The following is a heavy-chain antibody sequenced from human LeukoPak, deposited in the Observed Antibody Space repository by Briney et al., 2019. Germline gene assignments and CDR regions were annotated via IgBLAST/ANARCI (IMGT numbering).Heavy chain of an antibody. CDR1: GYTFTGYY. Sequence: ASVKVSCKASGYTFTGYYMHWVRQAPGQGLEWMGWINPNSGGTNYAQKFQGRVTMTRDTSISTAYMELSRLRAEDTALYYCAKDSSRFTTAPAFDIWGQGTMVTVSS. D-gene: IGHD3-3*01. CDR2: INPNSGGT. V-gene: IGHV1-2*02. CDR3: AKDSSRFTTAPAFDI. J-gene: IGHJ3*02.